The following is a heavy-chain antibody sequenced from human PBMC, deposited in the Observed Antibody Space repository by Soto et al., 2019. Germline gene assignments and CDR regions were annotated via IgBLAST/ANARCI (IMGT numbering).Heavy chain of an antibody. CDR1: GDTFNDYY. J-gene: IGHJ6*03. CDR2: INPNGGGT. Sequence: QVQLVQSGAEVKKPGASVTVSCRSSGDTFNDYYIHWVRQAPGQGLEWMGWINPNGGGTKYAQKSQGWVTMTRNTSIRTVYMQLSRLRSDDTAVYSCARESGGATATLDYYYFYMDVWGTGTTVTVSS. D-gene: IGHD5-12*01. CDR3: ARESGGATATLDYYYFYMDV. V-gene: IGHV1-2*04.